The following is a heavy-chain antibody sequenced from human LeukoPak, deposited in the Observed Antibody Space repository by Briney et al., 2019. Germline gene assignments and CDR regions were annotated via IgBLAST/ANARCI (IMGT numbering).Heavy chain of an antibody. CDR1: GFTFSSYS. CDR2: IGTGGDT. Sequence: GGFLRLSCAASGFTFSSYSMNWVRQAPGKGLEWVSAIGTGGDTYYPDSLKGRFIISRENAKNSLSLQMNSLTDGDTAVYYCTRGVGWLQYSYMDVWGKGTTVTISS. J-gene: IGHJ6*03. D-gene: IGHD5-24*01. CDR3: TRGVGWLQYSYMDV. V-gene: IGHV3-13*01.